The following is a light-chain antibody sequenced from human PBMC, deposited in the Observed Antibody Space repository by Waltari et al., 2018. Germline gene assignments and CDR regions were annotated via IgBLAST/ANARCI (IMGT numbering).Light chain of an antibody. CDR2: KAS. CDR1: QYINDW. CDR3: QYYNSYSGT. V-gene: IGKV1-5*03. Sequence: DIQMTQSPSTLSASVGDRVTITCRASQYINDWVAWYQQKPGKAPNLLIYKASSLESGVPSRFSGSGSATEFTLTISSLQPDDFATYYCQYYNSYSGTFGQGTKVEIK. J-gene: IGKJ1*01.